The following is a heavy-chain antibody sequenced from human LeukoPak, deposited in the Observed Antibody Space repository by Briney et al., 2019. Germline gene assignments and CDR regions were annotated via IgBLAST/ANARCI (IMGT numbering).Heavy chain of an antibody. CDR1: GGSISSSSYY. Sequence: SETLSLTCTVSGGSISSSSYYWGWIRQPPGKGLEWIGSIYYSGRTYYNPSLKSRVTISVDTSKNQFSLKLSSVTAADTAVYYCATPSTVTTNVDYWGQGTLVTVSS. CDR2: IYYSGRT. J-gene: IGHJ4*02. CDR3: ATPSTVTTNVDY. V-gene: IGHV4-39*07. D-gene: IGHD4-11*01.